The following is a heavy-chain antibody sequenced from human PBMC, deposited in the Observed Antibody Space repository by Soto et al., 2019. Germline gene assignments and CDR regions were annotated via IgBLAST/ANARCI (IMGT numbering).Heavy chain of an antibody. D-gene: IGHD1-26*01. J-gene: IGHJ6*02. CDR2: IDNGGSGT. Sequence: EVQLVESGGGLVQPGGSLRLSCAASGFTFSSYWMHWVRQAPGKGLVWVSRIDNGGSGTSYADSVKGRFTISRDNAKNGLYLQTNSLRAEDTAVYYCARGRSGVPYGMDVWGQGTTVTVSS. CDR3: ARGRSGVPYGMDV. CDR1: GFTFSSYW. V-gene: IGHV3-74*01.